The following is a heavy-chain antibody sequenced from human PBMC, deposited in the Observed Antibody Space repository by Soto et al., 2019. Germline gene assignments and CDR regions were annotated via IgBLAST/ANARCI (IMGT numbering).Heavy chain of an antibody. D-gene: IGHD3-16*02. Sequence: EVQLVESGGGLVQPGGSLRLSCTASEFTFSSYWMSWVRQAPGKGVEWVANIKQDGSEKAYVDSLKGRFTISRDNAENSLCLQMNSMRAEDTAVYYCVRPLGGTYRYTSGHWGQGTLVTVSS. V-gene: IGHV3-7*01. J-gene: IGHJ4*02. CDR2: IKQDGSEK. CDR1: EFTFSSYW. CDR3: VRPLGGTYRYTSGH.